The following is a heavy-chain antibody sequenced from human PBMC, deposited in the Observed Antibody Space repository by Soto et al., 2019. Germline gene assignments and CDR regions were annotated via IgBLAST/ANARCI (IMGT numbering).Heavy chain of an antibody. CDR1: GYTFTSYD. CDR3: ARGLQWELLSWFDP. V-gene: IGHV1-8*01. J-gene: IGHJ5*02. CDR2: MNPNSGNT. Sequence: QVQLVQSGAEVKKPGASVKVSCKASGYTFTSYDINWVRQATGQGLEWMGWMNPNSGNTGYAQKFQGRGTMTRNTSISTAYMELSSLRSEDTAVYYCARGLQWELLSWFDPWGQGTLVTVSS. D-gene: IGHD1-26*01.